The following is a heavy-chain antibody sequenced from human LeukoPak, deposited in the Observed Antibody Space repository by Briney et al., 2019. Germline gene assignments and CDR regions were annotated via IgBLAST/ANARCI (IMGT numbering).Heavy chain of an antibody. V-gene: IGHV3-73*01. J-gene: IGHJ4*02. CDR2: IRGKVYSYET. CDR3: TTMSTAEGLDY. CDR1: GFIFSGSA. D-gene: IGHD1-14*01. Sequence: GGSLTLSCAASGFIFSGSAIHWVRQASGKGLEWVGRIRGKVYSYETTYAASVKGRFTISRIDSNNTAYLQMNSLNTDDTAVYYCTTMSTAEGLDYWGQGTLVTVSS.